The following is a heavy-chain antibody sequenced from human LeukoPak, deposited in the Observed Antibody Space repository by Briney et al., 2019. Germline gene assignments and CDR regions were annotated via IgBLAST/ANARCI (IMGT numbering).Heavy chain of an antibody. CDR2: INHSGST. D-gene: IGHD1-20*01. Sequence: SETLSLTCAVYGGSFSGYYWSWIRQPPGKGLEWIGEINHSGSTNYNPSLKSRVTISVDTSKNQFSLKLSSVTAEDTAVYYCAILPGVITGTTSDWFDPWGQGTLVTVSS. V-gene: IGHV4-34*01. CDR1: GGSFSGYY. CDR3: AILPGVITGTTSDWFDP. J-gene: IGHJ5*02.